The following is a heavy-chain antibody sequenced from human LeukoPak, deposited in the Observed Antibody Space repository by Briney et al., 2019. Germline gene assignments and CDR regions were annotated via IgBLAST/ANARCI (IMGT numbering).Heavy chain of an antibody. D-gene: IGHD5-24*01. Sequence: GGSLRLSCAASRFTFSTYWMHWVRQAPGKGLVWVSRINSDGSSTGYADSVKGRVTISRDNSKNTLYLQMNYLSAEDTAVYSCARGRGPDGYNFVDYWGQGTLVTVSS. CDR3: ARGRGPDGYNFVDY. CDR1: RFTFSTYW. J-gene: IGHJ4*02. V-gene: IGHV3-74*01. CDR2: INSDGSST.